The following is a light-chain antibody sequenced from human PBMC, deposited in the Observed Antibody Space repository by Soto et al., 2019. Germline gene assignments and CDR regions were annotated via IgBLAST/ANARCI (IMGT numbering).Light chain of an antibody. CDR1: QSISSW. CDR2: DVS. V-gene: IGKV1-12*01. CDR3: QQANSFPIT. J-gene: IGKJ5*01. Sequence: DIQMTQSPSTLSASVGDRVTITCRASQSISSWLAWYQQKPGKAPNLLIYDVSSLESGVPSRFSGSGSGTDFTLTISSLQPEDFATYYCQQANSFPITFGQGTRLEIK.